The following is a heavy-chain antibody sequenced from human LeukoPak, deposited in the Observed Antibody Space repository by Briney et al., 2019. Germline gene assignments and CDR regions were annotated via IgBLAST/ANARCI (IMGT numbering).Heavy chain of an antibody. CDR2: INSDGSSK. J-gene: IGHJ3*01. CDR1: GFTFSSYW. Sequence: GGSLRLSCAASGFTFSSYWMHWVRQAPGKGLVWVSRINSDGSSKSYADSVKGRFTISRDNPKNTLYLEMNSLRAEDTAVYYCARDWDYYDSSGSFWGQGTMVTVSS. D-gene: IGHD3-22*01. V-gene: IGHV3-74*01. CDR3: ARDWDYYDSSGSF.